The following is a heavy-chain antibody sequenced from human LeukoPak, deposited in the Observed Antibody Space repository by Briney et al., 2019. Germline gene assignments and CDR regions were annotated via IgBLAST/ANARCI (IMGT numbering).Heavy chain of an antibody. CDR1: GGSISSGGYY. CDR3: ARAASEKYSSSWFSAFGI. V-gene: IGHV4-31*03. J-gene: IGHJ3*02. CDR2: IYYSGST. D-gene: IGHD6-13*01. Sequence: SQTLSLTCTVSGGSISSGGYYWSWIRQHPGKGLEWIGYIYYSGSTYYNPSLKSRVTISVDTSKNQFSLKLSSVTAADTAVYYCARAASEKYSSSWFSAFGIWGQGTMVTVSS.